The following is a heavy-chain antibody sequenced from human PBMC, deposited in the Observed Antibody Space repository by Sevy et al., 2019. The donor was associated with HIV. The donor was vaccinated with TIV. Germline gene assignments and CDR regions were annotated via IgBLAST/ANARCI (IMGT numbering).Heavy chain of an antibody. J-gene: IGHJ5*01. D-gene: IGHD1-26*01. Sequence: GGSLRLSCAASGFTFINYWMHWLRQVPGKGLVWVSCINIDGSTTTYADSVKGRFTISRDNAKNTLYLQMNSLRVEDTAVYYCVSRIVGFTAAWGGFDSWGQRTLVTVSS. V-gene: IGHV3-74*01. CDR1: GFTFINYW. CDR3: VSRIVGFTAAWGGFDS. CDR2: INIDGSTT.